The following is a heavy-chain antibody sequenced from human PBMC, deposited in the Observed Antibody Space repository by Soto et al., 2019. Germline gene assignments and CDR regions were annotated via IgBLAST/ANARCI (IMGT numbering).Heavy chain of an antibody. CDR2: ISGSGGST. Sequence: EVQLLESGGGLVQPGGSLRLSCAASGFTFSSYAMSWVRQAPGKGLEWVSAISGSGGSTYYADSVKGRFTISRDNSKNTLDLQMSRLRAEDTAVYYCAKGLWGSGSYHWGQGTLVTVSS. J-gene: IGHJ5*02. V-gene: IGHV3-23*01. CDR3: AKGLWGSGSYH. D-gene: IGHD3-10*01. CDR1: GFTFSSYA.